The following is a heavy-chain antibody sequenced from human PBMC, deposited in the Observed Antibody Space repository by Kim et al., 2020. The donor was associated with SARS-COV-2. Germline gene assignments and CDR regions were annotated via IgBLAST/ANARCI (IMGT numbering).Heavy chain of an antibody. CDR3: AKDMSSSSSGGWNGGLYYYYGMDV. CDR1: GFTFGDYA. CDR2: ISWNSGSI. Sequence: GGSLRLSCAASGFTFGDYAMHWVRQAPGKGLEWVSGISWNSGSIGYADSVKGRFTISRDNAKNSLYLQMNSLRAEDTALYYCAKDMSSSSSGGWNGGLYYYYGMDVWGQGTTVTVSS. J-gene: IGHJ6*02. D-gene: IGHD6-6*01. V-gene: IGHV3-9*01.